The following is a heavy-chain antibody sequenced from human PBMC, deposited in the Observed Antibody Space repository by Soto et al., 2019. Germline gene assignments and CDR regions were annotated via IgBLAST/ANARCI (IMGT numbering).Heavy chain of an antibody. J-gene: IGHJ6*04. D-gene: IGHD3-3*01. Sequence: QVQLVQSGAEVMQPGSSVRVSCKASGGTFSSYAISWVRQAPGQGLEWMGGIIPIFGTADYAQKFQGRVTITAGESPTTAYLGLSSLRSADTAVYFCARDKGRVRFGGNHSYGMDVWGKGTTVTVSS. CDR1: GGTFSSYA. V-gene: IGHV1-69*12. CDR3: ARDKGRVRFGGNHSYGMDV. CDR2: IIPIFGTA.